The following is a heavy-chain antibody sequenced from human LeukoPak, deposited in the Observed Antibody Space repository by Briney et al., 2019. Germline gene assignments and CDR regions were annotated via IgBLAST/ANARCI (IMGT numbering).Heavy chain of an antibody. CDR1: GFTYSRYA. Sequence: GGSLRLSCEASGFTYSRYAMDWVRQVPGKGLEWVSAITGSGDYTYYTGSVKGRFTISRDNSKNTLYLQMNTLRAEDTAIYCCAXELGDXXXXQMDYW. J-gene: IGHJ4*01. CDR3: AXELGDXXXXQMDY. CDR2: ITGSGDYT. V-gene: IGHV3-23*01. D-gene: IGHD3-16*01.